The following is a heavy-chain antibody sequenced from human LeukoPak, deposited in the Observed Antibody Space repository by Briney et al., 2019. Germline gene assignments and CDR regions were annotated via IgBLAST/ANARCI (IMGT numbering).Heavy chain of an antibody. CDR2: ISGSGGST. J-gene: IGHJ4*02. Sequence: GGSLRLSWAASGFTFSSYAMSWVRQAPGKGLEWVSAISGSGGSTYYADSVKGRFTISRDNSKNTLYLQMNSLRAEDTAVYYCAKDPSQTPWLDYWGQGTLVTVSS. CDR3: AKDPSQTPWLDY. CDR1: GFTFSSYA. V-gene: IGHV3-23*01. D-gene: IGHD5-24*01.